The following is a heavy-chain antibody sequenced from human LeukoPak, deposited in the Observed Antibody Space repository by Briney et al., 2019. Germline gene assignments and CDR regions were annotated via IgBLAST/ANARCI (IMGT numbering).Heavy chain of an antibody. J-gene: IGHJ4*02. CDR2: IIPILGIA. V-gene: IGHV1-69*04. D-gene: IGHD2-15*01. CDR3: ATEDYCSGGSCYYFDY. CDR1: GGTFSSYA. Sequence: SVEVSCKASGGTFSSYAIIWVRQAPGQGLEWMGRIIPILGIANYAQKFQGRVTITADKSTSTAYMELSSLRSEDTAVYYCATEDYCSGGSCYYFDYWGQGTLVTVSS.